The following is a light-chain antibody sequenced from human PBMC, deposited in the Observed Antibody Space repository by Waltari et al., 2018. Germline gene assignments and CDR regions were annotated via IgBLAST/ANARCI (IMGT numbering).Light chain of an antibody. V-gene: IGLV3-1*01. J-gene: IGLJ2*01. Sequence: SYELTQPPSVSVSPGQTASITCPGATLGEHNASRYQPKPGQSPVLVIYQDSKRPSGIPERFSGSNSGNTATLTISGTQAMDEADYYCQAWDSSTHVVFGGGTKLAVL. CDR3: QAWDSSTHVV. CDR1: TLGEHN. CDR2: QDS.